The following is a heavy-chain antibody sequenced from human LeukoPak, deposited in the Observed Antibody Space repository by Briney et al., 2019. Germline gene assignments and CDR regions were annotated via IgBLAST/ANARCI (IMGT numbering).Heavy chain of an antibody. CDR2: IYTSGST. CDR3: ARDGNEMATISYYYGMDV. Sequence: SSETLSLTCTVSGGSISSYYWSWIRQPAGKGLEWIGRIYTSGSTNYNPSLKSRVTMSVDTSKNQFSLKLSSVTAADTAVYYCARDGNEMATISYYYGMDVWGQGTTVTVSS. V-gene: IGHV4-4*07. CDR1: GGSISSYY. J-gene: IGHJ6*02. D-gene: IGHD5-24*01.